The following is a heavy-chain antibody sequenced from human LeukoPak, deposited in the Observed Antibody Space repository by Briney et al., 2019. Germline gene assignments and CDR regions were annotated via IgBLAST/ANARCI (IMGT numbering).Heavy chain of an antibody. CDR1: GGSISSYY. V-gene: IGHV4-4*07. CDR2: IYTSGST. CDR3: ARWHLSIAAAGNGNWFDP. J-gene: IGHJ5*02. Sequence: SETLSLTCTVSGGSISSYYWSWIRQPAGKGLEWIGRIYTSGSTNYNPSLKSRVTMSVDTSKNQFSLKPSSVTAADTAVYYCARWHLSIAAAGNGNWFDPWGQGTLVTVSS. D-gene: IGHD6-13*01.